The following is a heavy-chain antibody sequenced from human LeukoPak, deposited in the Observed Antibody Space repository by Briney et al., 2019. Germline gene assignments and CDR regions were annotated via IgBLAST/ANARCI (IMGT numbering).Heavy chain of an antibody. Sequence: SETLSLTCSVSGGSISNGIYYWGWIRQPPGKGLEWIGSIHYSGSTYYNPSLKSRVIISVDTSKNQFSLKLYYCARLDGSSRPFDYWGQGTLVTVSS. J-gene: IGHJ4*02. CDR1: GGSISNGIYY. CDR3: DY. D-gene: IGHD1-26*01. V-gene: IGHV4-39*07. CDR2: IHYSGST.